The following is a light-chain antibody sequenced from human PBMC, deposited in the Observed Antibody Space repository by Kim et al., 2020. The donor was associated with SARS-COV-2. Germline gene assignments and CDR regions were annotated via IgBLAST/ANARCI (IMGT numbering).Light chain of an antibody. CDR3: QQFNNSPPWT. J-gene: IGKJ1*01. Sequence: EVVMTQSPATLSLSPGERATLSCRASQSISTNLAWFQQKPGQPPMLLIYAASTRATDIPARFSGTGSGTEFTLTISSLQSDDFAVYYCQQFNNSPPWTFGQGTKVDIK. CDR1: QSISTN. CDR2: AAS. V-gene: IGKV3D-15*01.